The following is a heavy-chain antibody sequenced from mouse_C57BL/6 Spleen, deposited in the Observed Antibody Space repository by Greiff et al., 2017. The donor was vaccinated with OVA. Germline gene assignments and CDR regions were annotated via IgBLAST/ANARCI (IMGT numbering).Heavy chain of an antibody. CDR2: ISNGGGST. CDR3: ASFYYDYDEDYAMDY. Sequence: DVHLVESGGGLVQPGGSLKLSCAASGFTFSDYYMYWVRQTPEKRLEWVAYISNGGGSTYYPDTVKGRFTISRDNAKNTLYLQMSRLKSEDTAMYYCASFYYDYDEDYAMDYWGQGTSVTVSS. V-gene: IGHV5-12*01. D-gene: IGHD2-4*01. J-gene: IGHJ4*01. CDR1: GFTFSDYY.